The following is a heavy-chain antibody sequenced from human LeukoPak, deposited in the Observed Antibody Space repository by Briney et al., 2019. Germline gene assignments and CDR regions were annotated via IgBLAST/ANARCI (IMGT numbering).Heavy chain of an antibody. D-gene: IGHD4-11*01. V-gene: IGHV3-13*04. CDR3: ARGLPGGFDP. CDR2: INTAGDT. CDR1: GFTFSSYD. J-gene: IGHJ5*02. Sequence: GGSLRLSCAASGFTFSSYDMHWVRQATGKGLEWVSGINTAGDTYYPGSVKGRFAISRENAKNSLYLQMDNLRAGDTAVYYCARGLPGGFDPWGQGTLVTVSS.